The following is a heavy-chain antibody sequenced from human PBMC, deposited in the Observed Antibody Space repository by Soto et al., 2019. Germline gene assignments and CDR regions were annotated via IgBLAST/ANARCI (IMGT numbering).Heavy chain of an antibody. CDR2: IYSDGST. V-gene: IGHV3-66*04. D-gene: IGHD3-22*01. J-gene: IGHJ5*02. CDR3: ARLGDSSGYSGWFDP. CDR1: GFTVSSNY. Sequence: EVQLVESGGGLVQPGGSLRLSCAASGFTVSSNYMSWVRQAPGKGLEWVSVIYSDGSTYYTASVKGRFTISRDSSKNTLYLQMNSLRAEDTAVYYCARLGDSSGYSGWFDPWGQGTLVTVSS.